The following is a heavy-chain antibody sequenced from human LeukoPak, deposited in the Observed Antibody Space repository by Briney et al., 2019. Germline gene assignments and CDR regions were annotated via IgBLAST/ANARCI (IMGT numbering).Heavy chain of an antibody. J-gene: IGHJ4*02. V-gene: IGHV3-49*04. CDR3: AREAEMTTIYYFDY. D-gene: IGHD5-24*01. CDR2: IRRKGYGGTT. Sequence: GGSLRLSCTTSGFTFGDYAMSWVREAPGKGLEWVVFIRRKGYGGTTEYAASVKGRFTISRDDSKSIAYLQMNTLKTEDTAVYYCAREAEMTTIYYFDYWGQGTLVTVSS. CDR1: GFTFGDYA.